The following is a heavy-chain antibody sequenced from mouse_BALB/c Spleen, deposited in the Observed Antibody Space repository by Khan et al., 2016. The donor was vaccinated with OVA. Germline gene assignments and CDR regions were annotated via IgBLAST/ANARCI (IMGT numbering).Heavy chain of an antibody. V-gene: IGHV5-6-5*01. Sequence: EVELVESGGGLVKPGGSLKLSCAASGFTFSNYGVSWVRQTPEKRLEWVASISTGDTTYYSDSVMGRFTISRDNARTILYLLMSSLRSADTAMYYCARYYWFAYWGQGTLVTVSA. D-gene: IGHD1-1*01. CDR2: ISTGDTT. CDR1: GFTFSNYG. J-gene: IGHJ3*01. CDR3: ARYYWFAY.